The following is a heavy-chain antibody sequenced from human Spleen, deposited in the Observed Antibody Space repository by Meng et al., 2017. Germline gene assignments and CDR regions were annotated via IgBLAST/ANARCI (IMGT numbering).Heavy chain of an antibody. CDR3: ARDEDISAAGKLFGDY. J-gene: IGHJ4*02. CDR2: INPKSGDT. CDR1: GYTFPDYY. V-gene: IGHV1-2*06. D-gene: IGHD6-13*01. Sequence: ASVKVSCKASGYTFPDYYLHWVRRAPGQGLEWMGRINPKSGDTHYAQKFQGRVTMTGDTSISTAYMELSGLRSDDTAMYYCARDEDISAAGKLFGDYWGQGNLV.